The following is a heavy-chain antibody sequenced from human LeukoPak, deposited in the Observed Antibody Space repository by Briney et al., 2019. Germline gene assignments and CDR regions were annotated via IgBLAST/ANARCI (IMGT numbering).Heavy chain of an antibody. CDR1: GFTFSTYW. Sequence: GGSLRLSCAASGFTFSTYWMSWVRQAPGKGLEWVANINQDGSEKYYVDSVKGRFTISRDNAKNSLYLQMNSLRVEDTAVYYCARIPRLPDSWGQGTLVTVSS. CDR3: ARIPRLPDS. V-gene: IGHV3-7*05. D-gene: IGHD2-2*02. J-gene: IGHJ4*02. CDR2: INQDGSEK.